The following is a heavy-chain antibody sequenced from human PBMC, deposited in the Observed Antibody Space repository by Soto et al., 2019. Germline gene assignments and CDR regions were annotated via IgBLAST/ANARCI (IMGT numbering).Heavy chain of an antibody. D-gene: IGHD3-3*02. CDR2: IYVTGAG. V-gene: IGHV4-31*03. Sequence: SETLSLTCSVSGAALNSGNYYWSWIRQVPGKGLEWIGHIYVTGAGDYNPSLRDRITISQDTSERQFSLNLRLVTAADTAVYYCARIRIAQNNYKWLDPWGQGXLDTVYS. CDR3: ARIRIAQNNYKWLDP. J-gene: IGHJ5*02. CDR1: GAALNSGNYY.